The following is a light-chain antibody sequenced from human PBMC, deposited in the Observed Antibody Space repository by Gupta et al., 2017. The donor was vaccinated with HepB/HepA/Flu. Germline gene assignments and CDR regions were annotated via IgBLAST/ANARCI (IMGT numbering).Light chain of an antibody. CDR1: SCHIGSTT. J-gene: IGLJ2*01. Sequence: QSLLTHSSSASGPPGQTVTISCSGSSCHIGSTTFHWYQQLPGTAPKLLIYDNSQRPSGVPARFSGSKYATSAALAISGLQSEDEADYYCSSWDGGRSRLVFGGGTTLTVL. V-gene: IGLV1-44*01. CDR2: DNS. CDR3: SSWDGGRSRLV.